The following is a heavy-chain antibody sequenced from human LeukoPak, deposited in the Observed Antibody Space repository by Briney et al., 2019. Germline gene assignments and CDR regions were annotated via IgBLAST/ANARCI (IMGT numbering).Heavy chain of an antibody. CDR3: AREGGGYYDSSGYPYYLDY. CDR2: IYDSGST. Sequence: SETLSLTCTVSGGSINSYYWSWIRQPPGKGLEWIGNIYDSGSTNYNPSLKSRVTISVDKSKNQFSLKLSSVTAADTAVYYCAREGGGYYDSSGYPYYLDYWGQGTLVTVSS. CDR1: GGSINSYY. V-gene: IGHV4-59*12. J-gene: IGHJ4*02. D-gene: IGHD3-22*01.